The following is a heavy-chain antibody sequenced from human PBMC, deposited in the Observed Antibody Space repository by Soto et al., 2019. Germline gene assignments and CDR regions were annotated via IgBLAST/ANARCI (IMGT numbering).Heavy chain of an antibody. Sequence: GGSLRLSCAASGFIFSSYWMHWVRQAPGKGLVWVSHINSDGSSTSYADSVKGRFTISRDNAKNTVFLQMNGLRAEDTAVYYCTRDFYGSGSYPPDYWGQGTLVTVSS. CDR3: TRDFYGSGSYPPDY. J-gene: IGHJ4*02. D-gene: IGHD3-10*01. V-gene: IGHV3-74*01. CDR2: INSDGSST. CDR1: GFIFSSYW.